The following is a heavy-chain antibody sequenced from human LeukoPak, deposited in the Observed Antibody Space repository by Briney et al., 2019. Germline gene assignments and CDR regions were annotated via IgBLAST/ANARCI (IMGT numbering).Heavy chain of an antibody. CDR1: GGSIGSGIYY. V-gene: IGHV4-39*01. CDR2: IYYSGNT. J-gene: IGHJ4*02. D-gene: IGHD6-13*01. Sequence: SETLSLTCTVSGGSIGSGIYYWGWIRQPPGNGLEWIGSIYYSGNTYYNPSLKGRVTISVDTSKNQLSLKLNSVTAADTAVYYCARHVRQQLPPKAFDYWGQGTLVTVSP. CDR3: ARHVRQQLPPKAFDY.